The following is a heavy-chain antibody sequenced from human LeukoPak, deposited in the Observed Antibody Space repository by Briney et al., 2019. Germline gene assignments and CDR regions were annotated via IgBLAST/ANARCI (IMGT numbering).Heavy chain of an antibody. CDR3: ASGDAFDI. CDR1: GFIFRSW. V-gene: IGHV3-7*01. Sequence: PGESLRLSCAASGFIFRSWMSWVRQAPGEGLEWVANIKEDGSEKYYVDSVKGRFTISRDNAKNSSYLQMNSLRAEDTAVYYCASGDAFDIWGQGTLVTVSS. CDR2: IKEDGSEK. J-gene: IGHJ3*02.